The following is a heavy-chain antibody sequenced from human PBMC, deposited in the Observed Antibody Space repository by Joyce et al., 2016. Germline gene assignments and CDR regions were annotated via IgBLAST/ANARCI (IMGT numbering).Heavy chain of an antibody. Sequence: EVQLLESGGGLMQPGGWLRLSCAAYGFTFDKYAMIWVRQAPGKGLEWVSTISASGGRTYHEDSVKGRLATSRDNSKNTLYLQMSGLRADDTAVYYCAKDPLAGNSFPEYFQYWGQGSLVIVSS. V-gene: IGHV3-23*01. CDR1: GFTFDKYA. D-gene: IGHD4-23*01. CDR2: ISASGGRT. CDR3: AKDPLAGNSFPEYFQY. J-gene: IGHJ1*01.